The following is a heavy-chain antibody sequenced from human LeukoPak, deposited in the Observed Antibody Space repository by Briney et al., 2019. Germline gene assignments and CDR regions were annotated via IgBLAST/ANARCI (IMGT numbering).Heavy chain of an antibody. J-gene: IGHJ4*02. D-gene: IGHD3-22*01. CDR2: IYSGDET. V-gene: IGHV3-66*01. Sequence: GGSLRLSCEVSGFSVSSNSMTWVRQAPGKGLEWVSVIYSGDETYYADSVKGRFIISRDNSKNTLYLQMNSLRAEDTAVYYCARERVYFYETSGYFLDYWGQGTLVTVSS. CDR3: ARERVYFYETSGYFLDY. CDR1: GFSVSSNS.